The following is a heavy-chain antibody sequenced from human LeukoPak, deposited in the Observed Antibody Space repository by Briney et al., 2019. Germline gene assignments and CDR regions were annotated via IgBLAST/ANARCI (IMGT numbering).Heavy chain of an antibody. Sequence: SETLSLTCAVSGGSISSSNWWSWVRQTPGKGLEWIGEIYHGGSTNYNPSLKSRVTILVDKSKNQFSLKLSSVTAADTAVYYCARLSLKVLEWSPTKGKETHYFDYWGQGTLATVSS. D-gene: IGHD3-3*01. V-gene: IGHV4-4*02. CDR2: IYHGGST. J-gene: IGHJ4*02. CDR3: ARLSLKVLEWSPTKGKETHYFDY. CDR1: GGSISSSNW.